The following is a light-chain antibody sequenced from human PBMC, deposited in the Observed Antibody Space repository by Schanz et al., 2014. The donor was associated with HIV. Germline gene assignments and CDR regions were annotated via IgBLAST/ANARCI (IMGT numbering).Light chain of an antibody. J-gene: IGLJ3*02. Sequence: QSALTQPASVSGSPGQSITISCTGTSSDVGNYNYLSWYQQLPGKVPKLMIYDVSNRASGVSNRFSGSKSGNTASLTISGLQSEDEAEYYCSTYTTSKTWVFGGGTKLTVL. V-gene: IGLV2-14*03. CDR1: SSDVGNYNY. CDR3: STYTTSKTWV. CDR2: DVS.